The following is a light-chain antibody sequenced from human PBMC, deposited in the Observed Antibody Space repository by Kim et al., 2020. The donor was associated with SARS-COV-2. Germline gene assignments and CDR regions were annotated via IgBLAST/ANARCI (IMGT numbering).Light chain of an antibody. CDR2: DVS. Sequence: QSITISCTGTSSDVGAYKYVSWYQQPPSKAPKLIIYDVSDRPSGVSNRFSGSKSGNAASLTISGLQAEDEADYYCYSYTSKSTPYVFGTGTKVTVL. CDR3: YSYTSKSTPYV. V-gene: IGLV2-14*03. CDR1: SSDVGAYKY. J-gene: IGLJ1*01.